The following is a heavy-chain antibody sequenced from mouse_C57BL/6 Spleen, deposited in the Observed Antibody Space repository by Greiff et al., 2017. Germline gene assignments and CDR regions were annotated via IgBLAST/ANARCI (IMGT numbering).Heavy chain of an antibody. V-gene: IGHV2-2*01. Sequence: VQLQQSGPGLVQPSQSLSITCTVSGFSLTSYGVHWVRQSPGKGLEWLGVIWSGGSTDYNAAFISRLSISKDNSKSQVFFKMNSLQADDTAIYYCARKGYYYGSSYVGAMDYWGQGTSVTVSS. D-gene: IGHD1-1*01. CDR1: GFSLTSYG. CDR3: ARKGYYYGSSYVGAMDY. J-gene: IGHJ4*01. CDR2: IWSGGST.